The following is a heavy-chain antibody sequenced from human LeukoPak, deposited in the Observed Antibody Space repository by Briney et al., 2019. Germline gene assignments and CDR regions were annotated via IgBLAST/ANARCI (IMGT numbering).Heavy chain of an antibody. CDR3: ARVWGYCSGGSCYRGYHFDY. J-gene: IGHJ4*02. V-gene: IGHV4-34*01. CDR2: INHSGST. Sequence: SETLSLTCAVYGGSFSGYYWSWIRQPPGKGLEWIGEINHSGSTNYNPSLKSRVTISVDTSKNQFSLKLSSVTAADTAVYYCARVWGYCSGGSCYRGYHFDYWGQGTLVTVSS. CDR1: GGSFSGYY. D-gene: IGHD2-15*01.